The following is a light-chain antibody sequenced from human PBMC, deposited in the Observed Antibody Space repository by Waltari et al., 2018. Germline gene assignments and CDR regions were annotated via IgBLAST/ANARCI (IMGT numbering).Light chain of an antibody. Sequence: AIRMTQSPSSLSASTGDRVTITCRASQGISSYLAWYQQKPGKAPKLLSYAASTLQSGVPSRFSGSGSGTEFTLTISCLQSEDFATYYCQQYYSYFPFTFGPGTKVDIK. CDR3: QQYYSYFPFT. J-gene: IGKJ3*01. CDR1: QGISSY. CDR2: AAS. V-gene: IGKV1-8*01.